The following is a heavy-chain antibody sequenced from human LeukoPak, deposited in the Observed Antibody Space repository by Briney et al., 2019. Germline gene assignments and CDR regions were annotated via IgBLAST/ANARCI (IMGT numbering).Heavy chain of an antibody. CDR3: ARTHHYDDSWWFDP. Sequence: GGSLRLSCAASGFTFSSYAMSWVRQAPGKGLEWVSAISGSGGSTYYADSVKGRFTISRDNSKNTLYLQMNSLRAEDTAVYYCARTHHYDDSWWFDPWGQGTLVTVSS. CDR1: GFTFSSYA. CDR2: ISGSGGST. V-gene: IGHV3-23*01. D-gene: IGHD3-3*01. J-gene: IGHJ5*02.